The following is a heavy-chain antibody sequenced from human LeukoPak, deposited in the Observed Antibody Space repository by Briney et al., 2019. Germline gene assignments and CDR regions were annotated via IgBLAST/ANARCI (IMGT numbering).Heavy chain of an antibody. CDR2: SNPKSGGT. V-gene: IGHV1-2*02. J-gene: IGHJ6*03. CDR3: ARLTDETSYYYYYMDV. CDR1: GYTFTGYY. D-gene: IGHD1-14*01. Sequence: ASVKVSCKASGYTFTGYYMHWVRQAPGQGLEWMGWSNPKSGGTNYAQKFQGRVTMTRDTSISTAYMEVSRLRSDDTAVYYCARLTDETSYYYYYMDVWGKGTTVTVSS.